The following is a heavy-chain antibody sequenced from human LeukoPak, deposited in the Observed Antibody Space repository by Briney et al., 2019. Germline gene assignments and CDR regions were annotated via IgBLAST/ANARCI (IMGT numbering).Heavy chain of an antibody. CDR1: GFTFSIYT. D-gene: IGHD3-22*01. J-gene: IGHJ4*02. Sequence: HTGGSLRLSCAASGFTFSIYTIHWVRQAPGKGLEWVALISYDGSNKYYADSVKGRFTISRDNSKNTLYLQMNSLRAEDTAVYYCAKDLTDYYDSSGLDYWGQGTLVTVSS. V-gene: IGHV3-30*04. CDR3: AKDLTDYYDSSGLDY. CDR2: ISYDGSNK.